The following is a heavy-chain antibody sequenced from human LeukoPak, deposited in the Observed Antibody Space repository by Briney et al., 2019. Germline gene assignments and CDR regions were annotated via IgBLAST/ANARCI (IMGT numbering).Heavy chain of an antibody. J-gene: IGHJ4*02. D-gene: IGHD2-2*02. V-gene: IGHV3-48*03. CDR1: GFSFSAYE. CDR3: AKAPTPPPYTEYYFDY. CDR2: ISSSGRTI. Sequence: GGSLRLSCAASGFSFSAYEFNWVRQAAGRGLECISYISSSGRTIDYTDSVKGRFTISRDNAKNSLFLQMNSLRAEDTAVYYCAKAPTPPPYTEYYFDYWGQGTLASVSS.